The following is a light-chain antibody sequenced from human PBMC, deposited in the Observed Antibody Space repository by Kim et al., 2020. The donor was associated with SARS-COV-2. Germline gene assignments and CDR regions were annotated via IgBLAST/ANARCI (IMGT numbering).Light chain of an antibody. Sequence: EIVMTQSPATLSVSPGERATLSCRASQSVSSNLAWYQQKPGQAPRLLIYGASTRATGIPARFSGSGSGTEFTLTINSLQSEDFAVYYCQQYNNWPPLYTVGQGTKLEI. CDR2: GAS. J-gene: IGKJ2*01. V-gene: IGKV3-15*01. CDR3: QQYNNWPPLYT. CDR1: QSVSSN.